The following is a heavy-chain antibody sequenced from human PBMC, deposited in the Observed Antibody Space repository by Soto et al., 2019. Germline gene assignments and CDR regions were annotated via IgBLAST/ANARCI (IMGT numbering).Heavy chain of an antibody. Sequence: PSQTLSLTCAISGDSVSSNSAAWNWIRQSPSRGLEWLGRTYYRSKWYNDYAVSVKSRITINPDTSKNQFSLQLNSVTPEDTAVYYCARGVVLGWEPEYYFDYWGQGTLVTVSS. D-gene: IGHD1-26*01. V-gene: IGHV6-1*01. CDR3: ARGVVLGWEPEYYFDY. J-gene: IGHJ4*02. CDR2: TYYRSKWYN. CDR1: GDSVSSNSAA.